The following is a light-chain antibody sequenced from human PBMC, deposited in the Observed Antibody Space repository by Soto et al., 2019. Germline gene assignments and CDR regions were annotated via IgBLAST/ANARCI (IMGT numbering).Light chain of an antibody. CDR2: GAS. Sequence: EIVLTQSPGTLSLSPGERATISCRASQSVTSNYLAWYQQKPGQAPRLLIFGASIRDTGIPDSFSGSGSGTDFTLTISRLEPEDFAVYYCQQYGSSPGTFGQGSKADIK. CDR3: QQYGSSPGT. CDR1: QSVTSNY. V-gene: IGKV3-20*01. J-gene: IGKJ1*01.